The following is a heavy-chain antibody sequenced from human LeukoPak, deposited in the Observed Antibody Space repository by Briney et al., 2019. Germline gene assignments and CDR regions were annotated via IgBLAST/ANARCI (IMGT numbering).Heavy chain of an antibody. J-gene: IGHJ3*02. CDR1: GGSFSGYY. CDR3: ARARYSGYCSSTSCFKHAFDI. CDR2: INHSGST. Sequence: PSKTLSLTCAVYGGSFSGYYWSWIRQPPGKGLEWIGEINHSGSTNYNPSLKSRVTISVDTSKNQFSLKLSSVTAADTAVYYCARARYSGYCSSTSCFKHAFDIWGQGTMVTVSS. D-gene: IGHD2-2*01. V-gene: IGHV4-34*01.